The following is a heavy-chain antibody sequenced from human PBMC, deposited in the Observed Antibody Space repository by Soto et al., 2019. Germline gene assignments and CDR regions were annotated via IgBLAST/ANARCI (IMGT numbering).Heavy chain of an antibody. CDR3: ARGSGPRGRPY. V-gene: IGHV3-74*01. Sequence: GGSLRLSCAAPGFIFNNYWMHWVRQAPGKGLVWVARINGDGSTTTYVDSVNGRFTISRDNAKNTVYLQMNSLRAEDTAVYYCARGSGPRGRPYWGQGILVTVSS. CDR1: GFIFNNYW. D-gene: IGHD6-25*01. CDR2: INGDGSTT. J-gene: IGHJ4*02.